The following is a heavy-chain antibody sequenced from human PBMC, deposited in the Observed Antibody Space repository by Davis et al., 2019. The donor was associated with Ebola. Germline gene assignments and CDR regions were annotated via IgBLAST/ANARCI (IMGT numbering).Heavy chain of an antibody. V-gene: IGHV6-1*01. D-gene: IGHD6-19*01. Sequence: SQTLSLTCAISGDSVSSNSAAWNWIRQSPSRGLEWLGRAYYRSKWYNDYAVSAKSRITINPDTSKNQFSLQLNSVTPEDTAVYYCARERQWLAGNLLYYYYGMDVWGKGTTVTVSS. CDR1: GDSVSSNSAA. CDR2: AYYRSKWYN. CDR3: ARERQWLAGNLLYYYYGMDV. J-gene: IGHJ6*04.